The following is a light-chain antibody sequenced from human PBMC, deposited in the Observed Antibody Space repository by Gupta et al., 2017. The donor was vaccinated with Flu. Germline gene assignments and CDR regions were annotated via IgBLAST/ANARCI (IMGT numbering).Light chain of an antibody. Sequence: DIVMTPSPLSLPVTPGEPASISCRSSQSLLHSNGYNYLDWYLQKPGQSPQLLIYLGSNRASGVPDRFSGSGSGTDFTLRISRVEAEDVGVYYCMQALQTPLTSGQGTKLEIK. J-gene: IGKJ2*01. CDR2: LGS. CDR1: QSLLHSNGYNY. CDR3: MQALQTPLT. V-gene: IGKV2-28*01.